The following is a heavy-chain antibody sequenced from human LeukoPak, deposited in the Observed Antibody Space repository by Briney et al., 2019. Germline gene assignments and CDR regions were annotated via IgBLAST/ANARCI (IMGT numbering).Heavy chain of an antibody. CDR2: IGSSSSYI. J-gene: IGHJ4*02. V-gene: IGHV3-21*01. Sequence: GGSLRLSCAASAFTFSSYTMNWVRQAPGRGLEWVSSIGSSSSYIYYADSVKGRFTISRDNAKNSLYLQMNSLRAEDTAVYYCARASNDYWGQGTLVTVSS. D-gene: IGHD7-27*01. CDR1: AFTFSSYT. CDR3: ARASNDY.